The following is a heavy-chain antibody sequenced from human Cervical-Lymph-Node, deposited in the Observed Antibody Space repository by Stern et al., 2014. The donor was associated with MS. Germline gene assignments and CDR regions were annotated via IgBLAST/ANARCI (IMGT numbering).Heavy chain of an antibody. CDR1: GYTFTSYA. V-gene: IGHV1-3*01. CDR2: INAGNGNT. Sequence: QVQLGQSGAEVKKPGASVKVSCKASGYTFTSYAMHWVRQAPGQRLEWMGWINAGNGNTKYSQKFQGRVTITRDTSASTAYMELSSLRSEDTAVYYCARGYGDYEDYFDYWGQGTLVTVSS. D-gene: IGHD4-17*01. CDR3: ARGYGDYEDYFDY. J-gene: IGHJ4*02.